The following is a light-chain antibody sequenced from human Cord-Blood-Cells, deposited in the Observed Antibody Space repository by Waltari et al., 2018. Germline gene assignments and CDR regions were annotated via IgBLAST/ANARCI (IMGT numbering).Light chain of an antibody. CDR1: QSVSSN. CDR3: QQYNNWPPA. CDR2: CAS. V-gene: IGKV3-15*01. J-gene: IGKJ4*01. Sequence: EIVMTQSPATLSVSPGERATLSCSASQSVSSNLAWYQQKPGQAPRLLIYCASTRATGIPARFSGSGSGTEFTLTISSLQSEDFAVYYCQQYNNWPPAFGGGTKVEIK.